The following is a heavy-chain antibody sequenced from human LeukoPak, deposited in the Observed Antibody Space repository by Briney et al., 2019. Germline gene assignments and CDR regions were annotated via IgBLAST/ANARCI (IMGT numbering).Heavy chain of an antibody. Sequence: VASVKVSCKASGYTFSNYDINWVRRATGQGLEWMGWMNPSSGNTGYAQKFQGRVTMTWSTSMTTACMELSSLRSEDTAMYYCTRAWSGGSDAFDIWGQGTMVTVSS. CDR1: GYTFSNYD. V-gene: IGHV1-8*01. D-gene: IGHD3-3*01. J-gene: IGHJ3*02. CDR2: MNPSSGNT. CDR3: TRAWSGGSDAFDI.